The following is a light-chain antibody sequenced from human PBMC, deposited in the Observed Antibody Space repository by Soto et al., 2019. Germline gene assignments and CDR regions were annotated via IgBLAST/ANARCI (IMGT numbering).Light chain of an antibody. J-gene: IGLJ2*01. Sequence: QSVLTQPPSVSAAPGQKVTISCSGSSSNIGSDFVSWYQQLPGTPPKLLIYEDNKRPSGIPDRFSGSKSGTSATLGITGLQTGDEADYYCGAWDTSLSGGVFGGGTKLTVL. V-gene: IGLV1-51*02. CDR2: EDN. CDR3: GAWDTSLSGGV. CDR1: SSNIGSDF.